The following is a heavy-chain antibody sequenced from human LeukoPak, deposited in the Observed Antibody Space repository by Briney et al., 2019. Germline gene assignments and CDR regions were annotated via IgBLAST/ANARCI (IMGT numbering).Heavy chain of an antibody. CDR3: ARENDYGGNSYFDY. J-gene: IGHJ4*02. CDR2: IYYSGST. V-gene: IGHV4-61*08. Sequence: SETLSLTCTVSGGSISSGGYYWSWIRQHPGKGLEWIGYIYYSGSTNYNPSLKSRVTISVDTSKDQFSLKLSSVTAADTAVYYCARENDYGGNSYFDYWGQGTLVTVSS. D-gene: IGHD4-23*01. CDR1: GGSISSGGYY.